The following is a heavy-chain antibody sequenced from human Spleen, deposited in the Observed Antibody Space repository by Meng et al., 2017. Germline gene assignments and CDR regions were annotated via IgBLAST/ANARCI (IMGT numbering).Heavy chain of an antibody. V-gene: IGHV4-34*01. J-gene: IGHJ3*02. CDR1: GGSFSGYY. D-gene: IGHD3-22*01. Sequence: SETLSLTCAVYGGSFSGYYWSWIRQPPGKGLEWIGEINHSGSTNYNPSLKSRVTISVDTAKNQFSLKLSSVTAADTAVYYCAREIRNYYDSSGYYSYAFDIWGQGTRVTVSS. CDR2: INHSGST. CDR3: AREIRNYYDSSGYYSYAFDI.